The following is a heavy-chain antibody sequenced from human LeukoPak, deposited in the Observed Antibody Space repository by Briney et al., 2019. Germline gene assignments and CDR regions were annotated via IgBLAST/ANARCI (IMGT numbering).Heavy chain of an antibody. CDR2: ISRSSSYI. Sequence: PGGSLRLSCAASGFTFSSYSMNWVRQAPGKGLEWVSSISRSSSYIYYADSVKGRFTISRDNAKNSLYLQMNSLRAEDTAVYCCARDMRHCSSTSCSSPSYYFDYWGQGPLVTVSS. CDR3: ARDMRHCSSTSCSSPSYYFDY. J-gene: IGHJ4*02. V-gene: IGHV3-21*01. CDR1: GFTFSSYS. D-gene: IGHD2-2*01.